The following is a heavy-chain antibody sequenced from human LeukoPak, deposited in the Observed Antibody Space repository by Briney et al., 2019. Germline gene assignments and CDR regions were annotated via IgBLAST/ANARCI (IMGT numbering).Heavy chain of an antibody. CDR3: ARVRTGDYRPPAFYFDY. D-gene: IGHD7-27*01. CDR1: GGSFSNYY. V-gene: IGHV4-59*13. Sequence: SETLSLTCTVSGGSFSNYYLTWIRQPPGKGLEWIGSIYYTGSTNYNPSLKSRVTISITTSKNHLSLNLTSVTAADTAVYYCARVRTGDYRPPAFYFDYWGQGTLVTVSS. CDR2: IYYTGST. J-gene: IGHJ4*02.